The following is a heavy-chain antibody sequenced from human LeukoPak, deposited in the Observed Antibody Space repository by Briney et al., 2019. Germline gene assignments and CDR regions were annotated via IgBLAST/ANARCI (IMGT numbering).Heavy chain of an antibody. Sequence: PGGSLRLSCAASGFTFSSYGMHWVRQAPGKGLEWVSSISSSSSYIYYADSVKGRFTISRDNAKNSLYLQMNSLRAEDTAVYYCARVEMATADYWGQGTLVTVSS. J-gene: IGHJ4*02. CDR3: ARVEMATADY. D-gene: IGHD5-24*01. CDR2: ISSSSSYI. V-gene: IGHV3-21*01. CDR1: GFTFSSYG.